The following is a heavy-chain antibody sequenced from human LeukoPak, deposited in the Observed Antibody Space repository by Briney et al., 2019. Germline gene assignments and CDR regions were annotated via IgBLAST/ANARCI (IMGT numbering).Heavy chain of an antibody. CDR3: ATHIPPGSGWYYFDY. Sequence: GASVKVSCKASGYTFTGYYMHWVRQAPGQGLEWMGIINPSGGSTSYAQTFQGRVTMTEDTSTDTAYMELSSLRSEDTAVYYCATHIPPGSGWYYFDYWGQGTLVTVSS. CDR1: GYTFTGYY. J-gene: IGHJ4*02. V-gene: IGHV1-46*01. CDR2: INPSGGST. D-gene: IGHD6-19*01.